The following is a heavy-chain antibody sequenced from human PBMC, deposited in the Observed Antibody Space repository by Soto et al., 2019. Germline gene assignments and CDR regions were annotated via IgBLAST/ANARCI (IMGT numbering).Heavy chain of an antibody. V-gene: IGHV4-4*07. D-gene: IGHD3-22*01. CDR3: ARVAGDYYDSSGYYPYFDY. J-gene: IGHJ4*02. CDR1: GGSISSYY. CDR2: IYTSGST. Sequence: SETLSLTCTVSGGSISSYYWSWIRQPAGKGLEWIGRIYTSGSTNYNPSLKSRVTMSVDTSKNQFSLKLSSVTAADTAVYYCARVAGDYYDSSGYYPYFDYWGQGTLVTVSS.